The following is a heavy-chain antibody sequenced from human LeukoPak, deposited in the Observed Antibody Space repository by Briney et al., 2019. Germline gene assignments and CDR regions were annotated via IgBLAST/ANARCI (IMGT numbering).Heavy chain of an antibody. CDR2: IYYSGST. V-gene: IGHV4-59*08. D-gene: IGHD5-12*01. J-gene: IGHJ4*02. CDR3: ASGGATMVDY. Sequence: PSETLSLTCTVSGGSISSYYWSWIRQPPGKGLEWIGYIYYSGSTNYNPSLKSRVTISVDTSKNQFSLKLSSVTAADTAVYYCASGGATMVDYWGQGTLVTVSS. CDR1: GGSISSYY.